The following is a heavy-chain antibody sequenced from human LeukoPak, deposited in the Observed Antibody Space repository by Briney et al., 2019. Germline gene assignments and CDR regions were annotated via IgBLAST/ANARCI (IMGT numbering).Heavy chain of an antibody. Sequence: GESLKISCKGSGYYFNNYWITWVRQMPGKGLEWMGIIYPDDSQTRYSPSFQGQVTISADKSIRTAYLQWRSLKASDTAMYYCARHEIGGDRSRWYMSWGQGTLVTVSS. D-gene: IGHD6-13*01. J-gene: IGHJ1*01. V-gene: IGHV5-51*01. CDR1: GYYFNNYW. CDR3: ARHEIGGDRSRWYMS. CDR2: IYPDDSQT.